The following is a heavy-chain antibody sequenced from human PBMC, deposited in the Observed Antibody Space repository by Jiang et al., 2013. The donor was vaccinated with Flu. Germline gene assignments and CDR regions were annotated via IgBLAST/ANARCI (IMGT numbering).Heavy chain of an antibody. CDR2: IYSGGST. J-gene: IGHJ4*02. CDR3: ARDYYDSSGYRNFDY. CDR1: GFTVSSNY. Sequence: GFTVSSNYMSWVRQAPGKGLEWVSVIYSGGSTYYADSVKGRFTISRDNSKNTLYLQMNSLRAEDTAVYYCARDYYDSSGYRNFDYWGQGTLVTVSS. D-gene: IGHD3-22*01. V-gene: IGHV3-53*01.